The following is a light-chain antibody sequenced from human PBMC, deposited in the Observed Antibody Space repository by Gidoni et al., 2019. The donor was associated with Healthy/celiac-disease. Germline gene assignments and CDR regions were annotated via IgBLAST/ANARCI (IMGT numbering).Light chain of an antibody. J-gene: IGKJ1*01. Sequence: IVLTHSPATLSLSPGERATLSCRASQSVSSYLAWYQQKPGKHPRLLIYDASNRATGIPPSLSGSGAGRDVTITISSREHEDVAVYYCQQRSNWSPWTFGQGTKVEIK. CDR3: QQRSNWSPWT. CDR2: DAS. V-gene: IGKV3-11*02. CDR1: QSVSSY.